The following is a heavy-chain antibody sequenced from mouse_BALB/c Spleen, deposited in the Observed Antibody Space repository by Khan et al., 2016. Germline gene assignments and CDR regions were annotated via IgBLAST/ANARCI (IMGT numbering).Heavy chain of an antibody. CDR3: ARGSKVFDY. V-gene: IGHV1-52*01. CDR1: GHPFTTYW. Sequence: QVQLQQPGAELVRPGASVKLSCKASGHPFTTYWMNWFKQRPEQGLEWIGRIDPYDSETHYDQKFKDKAILTVDKSSSTAFMQLSSLKSEDSAVYYCARGSKVFDYWGQGTTLTVSS. J-gene: IGHJ2*01. CDR2: IDPYDSET.